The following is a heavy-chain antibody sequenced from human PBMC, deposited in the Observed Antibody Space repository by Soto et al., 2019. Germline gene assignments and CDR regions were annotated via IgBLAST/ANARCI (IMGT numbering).Heavy chain of an antibody. CDR3: ARLYCSGGSCYDGMDV. CDR1: GGSFSGYY. J-gene: IGHJ6*02. D-gene: IGHD2-15*01. Sequence: PSETLSLTCAVYGGSFSGYYWSWIRQPPGKGLEWIGEINHSGSTNYNPSLKSRVTISVDTSKNQFSLKLSSVTAADTAVYYCARLYCSGGSCYDGMDVWGQGTTVTVSS. V-gene: IGHV4-34*01. CDR2: INHSGST.